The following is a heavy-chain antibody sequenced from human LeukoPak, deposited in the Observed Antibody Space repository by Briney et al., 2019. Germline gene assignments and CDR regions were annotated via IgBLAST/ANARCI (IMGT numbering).Heavy chain of an antibody. V-gene: IGHV3-11*01. CDR2: VSSSGSTI. CDR3: ARVPSSIAAPMEYYYYGMDV. CDR1: GFTISDYY. J-gene: IGHJ6*01. Sequence: GGSLRLSCAASGFTISDYYMSWIRQAPGKGLEWVSYVSSSGSTIYYADSVKGRFTISRDNAKNSLYLQMNSLRAEDTAVYYCARVPSSIAAPMEYYYYGMDVWGQGTTVTVSS. D-gene: IGHD6-6*01.